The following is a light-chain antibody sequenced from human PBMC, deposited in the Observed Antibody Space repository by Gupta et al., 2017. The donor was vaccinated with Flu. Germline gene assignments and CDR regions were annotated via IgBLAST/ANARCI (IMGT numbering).Light chain of an antibody. CDR3: QARDSSTAV. Sequence: SYELTQPPSVSVSPGQTAKITCSGTNLGDKYVFWYQQKAGQSPALIMYQDNRRPSGIPERFSGFNSGNTATLTIGEAQAVDEGDYYCQARDSSTAVFGRGTKLTVL. CDR2: QDN. J-gene: IGLJ3*02. CDR1: NLGDKY. V-gene: IGLV3-1*01.